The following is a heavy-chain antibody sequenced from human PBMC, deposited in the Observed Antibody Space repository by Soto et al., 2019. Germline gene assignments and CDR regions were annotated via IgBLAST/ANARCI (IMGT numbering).Heavy chain of an antibody. J-gene: IGHJ3*02. V-gene: IGHV5-10-1*01. CDR3: ARPLYYDILTGPDAFDI. CDR2: IDPSDSYT. CDR1: GYSFTSYW. Sequence: GESLKISCKGSGYSFTSYWISWVRQMPGKGLEWMGRIDPSDSYTNYSPTFQGHVTMSADKSISTAYLQWSSLKASDTAMYYCARPLYYDILTGPDAFDIWGQGTMVTVSS. D-gene: IGHD3-9*01.